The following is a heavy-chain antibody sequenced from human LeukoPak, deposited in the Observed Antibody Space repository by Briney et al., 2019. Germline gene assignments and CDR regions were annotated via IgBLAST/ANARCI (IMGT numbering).Heavy chain of an antibody. V-gene: IGHV3-30*02. D-gene: IGHD3-22*01. J-gene: IGHJ4*02. Sequence: GGSLRLSCAVSGFIFGNYGMHWVRQAPGKGLEWVAFIRSDGSEKNYAGSVKGRFTISRDNSKNTLYVQMNSLRADDTAVYYCAKHDSSSVYWGRGTLVTVSS. CDR2: IRSDGSEK. CDR1: GFIFGNYG. CDR3: AKHDSSSVY.